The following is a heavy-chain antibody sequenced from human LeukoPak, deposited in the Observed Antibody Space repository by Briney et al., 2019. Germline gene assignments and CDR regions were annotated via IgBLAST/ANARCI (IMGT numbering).Heavy chain of an antibody. CDR2: ISSSGSTI. V-gene: IGHV3-48*03. Sequence: PGGSLRLSCAASGFTFRNYEMNWVRQAPGKGLEWVSYISSSGSTIYYADSVKGRFTISRDNAKNSLYLRMNSLRAEDTAVYYCARDGTPIHSDGWVYMDVWGKGTTVTVSS. D-gene: IGHD6-25*01. CDR1: GFTFRNYE. J-gene: IGHJ6*03. CDR3: ARDGTPIHSDGWVYMDV.